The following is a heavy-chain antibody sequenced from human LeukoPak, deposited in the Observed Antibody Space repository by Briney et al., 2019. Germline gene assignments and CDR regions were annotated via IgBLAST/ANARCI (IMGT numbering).Heavy chain of an antibody. V-gene: IGHV3-23*01. J-gene: IGHJ5*02. D-gene: IGHD1-26*01. Sequence: TGGSLRLSWAASGFTFSSYAMSWVRLAPGKGLEWVSAISGSGGSTYYADSVKGRFTISRDNSKNTLYLQMNSLRAEDTAVYYCAKGTRSYGWFDPWGQGTLVTVSS. CDR3: AKGTRSYGWFDP. CDR1: GFTFSSYA. CDR2: ISGSGGST.